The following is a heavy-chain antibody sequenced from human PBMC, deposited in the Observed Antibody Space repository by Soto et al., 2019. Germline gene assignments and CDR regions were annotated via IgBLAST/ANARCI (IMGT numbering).Heavy chain of an antibody. CDR3: ARTRYDYGDYYYFDY. Sequence: QLQLQESGSGLVKPSQTLSLTCAVSGGSISSGGYSWSWIRQPPGKGLEWIGYIYHSGSTYYNPSLKSRVTISVDRSKNQFSLKLSSVTAADTAVYYCARTRYDYGDYYYFDYWGQGTLVTVSS. J-gene: IGHJ4*02. D-gene: IGHD4-17*01. V-gene: IGHV4-30-2*01. CDR2: IYHSGST. CDR1: GGSISSGGYS.